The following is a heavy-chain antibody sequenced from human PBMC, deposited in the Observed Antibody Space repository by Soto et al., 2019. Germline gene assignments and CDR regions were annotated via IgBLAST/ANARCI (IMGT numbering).Heavy chain of an antibody. V-gene: IGHV3-48*01. CDR2: ISSSSSTI. J-gene: IGHJ4*02. CDR1: GFTFSSYS. Sequence: GGSLRLSCAASGFTFSSYSMNWVRQAPGKGLEWVSYISSSSSTIYYADSVKGRFTISRDNAKNSLYLQMNSLRAEDTAVYYCARDRKLGSFDYWGQGTLVTVSS. CDR3: ARDRKLGSFDY. D-gene: IGHD6-13*01.